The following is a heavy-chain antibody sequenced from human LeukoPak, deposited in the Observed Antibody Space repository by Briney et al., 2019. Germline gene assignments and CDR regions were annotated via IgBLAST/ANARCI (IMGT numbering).Heavy chain of an antibody. CDR3: ARDGYDYVWGSYRYDAFDI. J-gene: IGHJ3*02. CDR2: IYHSGST. V-gene: IGHV4-38-2*02. CDR1: GYSISSGYY. Sequence: PSETLSLTCTVSGYSISSGYYWGWIRQPPGKGLEWIGSIYHSGSTYYNPSLKSRVTISVDTSKNQFSLKLSSVTAADTAVYYCARDGYDYVWGSYRYDAFDIWGQGTMVTVSS. D-gene: IGHD3-16*02.